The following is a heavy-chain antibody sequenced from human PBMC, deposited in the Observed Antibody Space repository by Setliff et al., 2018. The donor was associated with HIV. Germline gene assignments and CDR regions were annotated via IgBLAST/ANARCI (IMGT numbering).Heavy chain of an antibody. CDR1: GFTFSSYS. CDR3: ARVWDTYYDFWSGLDY. V-gene: IGHV3-48*01. Sequence: PGGSLRLSCAASGFTFSSYSMNWVRQAPGKGLEWVSYISSSSSTIYYADSVKGRFTISRDNAKNSLYLQMNSLRAEDTAVYYCARVWDTYYDFWSGLDYWGQGTLVTVSS. CDR2: ISSSSSTI. J-gene: IGHJ4*02. D-gene: IGHD3-3*01.